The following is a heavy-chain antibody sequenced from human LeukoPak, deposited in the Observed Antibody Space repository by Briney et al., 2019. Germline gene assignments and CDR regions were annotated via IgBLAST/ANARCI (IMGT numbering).Heavy chain of an antibody. CDR1: GFTFGTFM. Sequence: GGSLRLSCAASGFTFGTFMMHRVRQAPGKGLEWVSHIAWDGGDTHYADSVKGRFTISRDNSKSSLSLQMNSLTTEDTAFYYCAKDRGDYRGFDYWGQGTLVTVSS. V-gene: IGHV3-43*01. D-gene: IGHD3-16*01. CDR2: IAWDGGDT. J-gene: IGHJ4*02. CDR3: AKDRGDYRGFDY.